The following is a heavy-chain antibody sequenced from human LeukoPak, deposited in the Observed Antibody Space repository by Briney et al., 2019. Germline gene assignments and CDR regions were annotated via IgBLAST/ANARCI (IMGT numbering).Heavy chain of an antibody. CDR1: GGSISSSSYY. Sequence: SETLSLTCTVAGGSISSSSYYWGWSRQPPGKGLEWSGSIYYSGSTYYNPSLKSRVTISVDTSKNQFSLKLSSVTAADTAVYYCAREEWGYCSSTSCPHPVDYWGQGTLVTVSS. CDR3: AREEWGYCSSTSCPHPVDY. J-gene: IGHJ4*02. CDR2: IYYSGST. V-gene: IGHV4-39*02. D-gene: IGHD2-2*01.